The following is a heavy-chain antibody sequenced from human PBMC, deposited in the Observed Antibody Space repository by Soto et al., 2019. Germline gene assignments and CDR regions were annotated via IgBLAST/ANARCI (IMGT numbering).Heavy chain of an antibody. CDR2: IYYSGST. CDR1: GDSISSGVHH. CDR3: ARDRAYYYDSSGSGGMDV. Sequence: TSETLSLTCTVSGDSISSGVHHWSWIRQPPEKGLEWIGYIYYSGSTYYNPSLKSRVTISVDTSKNQFSLKLSSVTAADTAVYYCARDRAYYYDSSGSGGMDVRGQGTTVT. J-gene: IGHJ6*02. V-gene: IGHV4-30-4*08. D-gene: IGHD3-22*01.